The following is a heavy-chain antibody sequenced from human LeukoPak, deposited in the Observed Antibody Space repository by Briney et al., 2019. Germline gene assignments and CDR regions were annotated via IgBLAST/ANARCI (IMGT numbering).Heavy chain of an antibody. V-gene: IGHV3-21*01. CDR1: GFTFSSYS. CDR2: ISSSSSYI. D-gene: IGHD1-26*01. J-gene: IGHJ4*02. CDR3: ARESGSYRVGFDY. Sequence: PGGSLRLSCAASGFTFSSYSMNWVRQAPGKGLEWVSSISSSSSYIYYADSVKGRFTISRDNAKNSLYLQMNSLRAEDTAVYYCARESGSYRVGFDYWGQGTLVTVSS.